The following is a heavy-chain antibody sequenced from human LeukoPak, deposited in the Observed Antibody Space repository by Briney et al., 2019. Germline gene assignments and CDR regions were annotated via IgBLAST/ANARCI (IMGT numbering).Heavy chain of an antibody. CDR2: IYYSGTT. CDR3: ASPARIAARGRGAFDY. D-gene: IGHD6-6*01. V-gene: IGHV4-39*01. J-gene: IGHJ4*02. CDR1: GGSITNSSYY. Sequence: SETLSLSCTVSGGSITNSSYYWGWIRQSPGKGLEWIGSIYYSGTTYYNPSLKSRVTISVDTSKNQFSLKLSSVTAADTAVYYCASPARIAARGRGAFDYWGQGTLVTVSS.